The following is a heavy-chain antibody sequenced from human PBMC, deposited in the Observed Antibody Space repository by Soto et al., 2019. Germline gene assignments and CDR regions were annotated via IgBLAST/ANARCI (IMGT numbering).Heavy chain of an antibody. J-gene: IGHJ4*02. V-gene: IGHV3-23*01. Sequence: EVQLLESGGGLVQPGGSLSLSCAGSGFALSGFAMNWVRQAPGKGLEWVSASSVTGINAYYAESVRGRFTVSRDNSRNTVFLPMNRLRVEVTAVYYCANVLGWGQGNLVTVSS. CDR3: ANVLG. CDR2: SSVTGINA. CDR1: GFALSGFA.